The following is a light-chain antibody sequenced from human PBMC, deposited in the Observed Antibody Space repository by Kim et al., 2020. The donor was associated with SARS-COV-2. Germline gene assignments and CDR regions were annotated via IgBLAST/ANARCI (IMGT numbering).Light chain of an antibody. Sequence: DIQMTQSPSTLSASVGDTVTITCRASQSINSWLAWYQQKPGKAPKLLIYKASNLEGGVPSRFSGSGSGTEFTLTISSLQPDDFATYYCQQYNTHSRTFGQGTKVYIK. CDR2: KAS. J-gene: IGKJ1*01. CDR3: QQYNTHSRT. V-gene: IGKV1-5*03. CDR1: QSINSW.